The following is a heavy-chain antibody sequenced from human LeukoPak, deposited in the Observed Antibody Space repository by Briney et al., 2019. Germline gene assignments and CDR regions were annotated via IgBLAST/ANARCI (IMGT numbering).Heavy chain of an antibody. J-gene: IGHJ4*02. CDR3: ARGDSNFDY. Sequence: GVSLRLSCAASGFTFTDFYMSWIRQAPGKGLVWVSRINTDGSSTSYADSVKGRFTISRDNAKNTLYLQMNSLRAEDTAVYYCARGDSNFDYWGQGTLVTVSS. V-gene: IGHV3-74*01. D-gene: IGHD4-11*01. CDR1: GFTFTDFY. CDR2: INTDGSST.